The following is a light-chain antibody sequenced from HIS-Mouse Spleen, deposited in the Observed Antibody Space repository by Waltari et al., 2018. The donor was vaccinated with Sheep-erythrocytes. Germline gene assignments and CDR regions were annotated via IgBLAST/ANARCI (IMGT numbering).Light chain of an antibody. CDR3: CSYAGSYTFV. CDR1: SSAGGGDNS. Sequence: QSALTQPRSVSGAPGQSVTISCTGTSSAGGGDNSVSWYQQPPGKAPKLMIYDFSKRPSGVPNRFSGSKSGNTASLTISGLQAEDEADYYCCSYAGSYTFVFGTGTKVTVL. CDR2: DFS. V-gene: IGLV2-11*01. J-gene: IGLJ1*01.